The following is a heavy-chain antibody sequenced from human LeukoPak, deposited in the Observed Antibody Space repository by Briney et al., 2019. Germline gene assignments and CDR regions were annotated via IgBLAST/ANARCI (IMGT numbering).Heavy chain of an antibody. Sequence: ASVKVSCKASGYPFTGYNMHWVRQAPGQGLEWMGWINPNSGGTNYAQKFQGRVTMTRDTSVSTAYMELSRLRSDDTAVYYCARDSYYDSSGYYLDYWGQGTLVTVSS. J-gene: IGHJ4*02. D-gene: IGHD3-22*01. CDR2: INPNSGGT. V-gene: IGHV1-2*02. CDR3: ARDSYYDSSGYYLDY. CDR1: GYPFTGYN.